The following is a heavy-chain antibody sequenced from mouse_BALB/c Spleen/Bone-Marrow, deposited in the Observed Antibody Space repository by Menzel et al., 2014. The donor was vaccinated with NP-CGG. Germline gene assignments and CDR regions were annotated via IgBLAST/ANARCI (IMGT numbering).Heavy chain of an antibody. CDR1: GFTFSNYW. CDR2: IRLKSNNYAT. Sequence: DVMLVESGGGLVQPGGSMKLSCVASGFTFSNYWMNWVRQSPEKGLEWVAEIRLKSNNYATHYAESVKGRFTISGDDSKSSVYLQMNNLRAEDTGIYYCTRHYYGSSFDYWGQGTTLTVSS. V-gene: IGHV6-6*02. D-gene: IGHD1-1*01. CDR3: TRHYYGSSFDY. J-gene: IGHJ2*01.